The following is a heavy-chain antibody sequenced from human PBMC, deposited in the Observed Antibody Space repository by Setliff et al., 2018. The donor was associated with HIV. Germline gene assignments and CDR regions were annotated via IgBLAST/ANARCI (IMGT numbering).Heavy chain of an antibody. CDR3: TTRLSGSYIPNWFDP. CDR2: ISYGGGLK. V-gene: IGHV3-30*04. J-gene: IGHJ5*02. D-gene: IGHD1-26*01. Sequence: GGSLRLSCAASGFTFGSYPMHWVRQAPGKGLEWVAVISYGGGLKLYADSVKGRFTISRDFSDNTLYLQMNSLEIEDTAVYYCTTRLSGSYIPNWFDPWGQGTLVTVSS. CDR1: GFTFGSYP.